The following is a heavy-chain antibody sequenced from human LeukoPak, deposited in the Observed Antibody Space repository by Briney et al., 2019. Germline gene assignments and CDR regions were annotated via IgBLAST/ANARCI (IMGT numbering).Heavy chain of an antibody. CDR2: IYYSGST. J-gene: IGHJ4*02. CDR3: ARGRSSGWSDY. D-gene: IGHD6-19*01. V-gene: IGHV4-61*01. Sequence: PSETLSLTCTVSGVSVSSGSYYWSWIRQPPGKGLEWIGYIYYSGSTNYNPSLKSRVTISVDTPKNQFSLKLSSVTAADTAVYYCARGRSSGWSDYWGQGTLVTVSS. CDR1: GVSVSSGSYY.